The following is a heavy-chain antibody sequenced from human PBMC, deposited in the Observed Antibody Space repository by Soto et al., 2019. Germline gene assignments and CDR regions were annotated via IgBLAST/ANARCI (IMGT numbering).Heavy chain of an antibody. Sequence: GGSLRLSCAASGFTFSNYAMDWVRQAPGKVLEYVSGISSNGVGTYYANSVKDRFTISRDNSKNTLHLQMNSLRAEDTAMYYCAKFFVETGGSSGWPWSFHFWGQGTLVTVSS. CDR1: GFTFSNYA. CDR2: ISSNGVGT. D-gene: IGHD6-25*01. CDR3: AKFFVETGGSSGWPWSFHF. V-gene: IGHV3-64*04. J-gene: IGHJ4*02.